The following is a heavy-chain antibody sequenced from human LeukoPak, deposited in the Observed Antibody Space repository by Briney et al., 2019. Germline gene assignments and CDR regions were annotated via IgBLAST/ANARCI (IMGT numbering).Heavy chain of an antibody. CDR2: ISYDGSNK. Sequence: GGSLRLSCAASGFTFSSYGMHWVRQAPGKGLEWVAVISYDGSNKYYADSVKGRFTISRDNSKNTLYLQMNSLRAEDTAVYYCANSPSIAAAGTHYWGQGTLVTVSS. D-gene: IGHD6-13*01. J-gene: IGHJ4*02. CDR1: GFTFSSYG. V-gene: IGHV3-30*18. CDR3: ANSPSIAAAGTHY.